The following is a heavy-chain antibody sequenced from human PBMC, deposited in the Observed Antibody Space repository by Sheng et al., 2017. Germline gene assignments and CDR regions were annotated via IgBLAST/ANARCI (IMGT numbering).Heavy chain of an antibody. J-gene: IGHJ6*02. V-gene: IGHV3-66*01. CDR2: IYSGGTT. CDR1: GFTVSNNY. CDR3: VRDEDGYRSDHGMDV. D-gene: IGHD5-12*01. Sequence: EVYLVESGGGLVQPGGSLRLSCSASGFTVSNNYMSWVRQAPGKGLEWVSIIYSGGTTYYADSVKGRFIISRDNSKNTLYLQMNSLGADDTAVYYCVRDEDGYRSDHGMDVWGQGTTVTVSS.